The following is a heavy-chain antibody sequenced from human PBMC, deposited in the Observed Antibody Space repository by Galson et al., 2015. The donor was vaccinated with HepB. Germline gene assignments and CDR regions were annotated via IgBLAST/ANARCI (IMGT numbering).Heavy chain of an antibody. CDR1: GFTFSSYA. CDR3: ARGASDY. CDR2: ISYDGSNK. J-gene: IGHJ4*02. Sequence: SLRLSCAASGFTFSSYAMHWVRQAPGKGLEWVAVISYDGSNKYYADSVKGRFTISRDNSKNTLYLQMNSLRAEDTAVYYCARGASDYWGQGTLVTVSS. V-gene: IGHV3-30-3*01.